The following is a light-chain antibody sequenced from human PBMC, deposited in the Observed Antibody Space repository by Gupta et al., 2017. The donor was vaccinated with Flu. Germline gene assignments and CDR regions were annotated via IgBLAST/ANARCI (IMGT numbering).Light chain of an antibody. CDR2: DAS. CDR1: QSVSSY. V-gene: IGKV3-11*01. J-gene: IGKJ1*01. CDR3: QQRSNWPWT. Sequence: VLTQSPATLSLSPGERATLSCRASQSVSSYLAWYQQKPGQAPRLLIYDASNRATGIPARFSGSGSGTDFTLTISSLEPEDFAVYYCQQRSNWPWTFGQGTKVEIK.